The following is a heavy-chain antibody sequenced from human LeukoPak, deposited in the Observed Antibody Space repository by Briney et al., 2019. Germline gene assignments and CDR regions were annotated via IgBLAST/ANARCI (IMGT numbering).Heavy chain of an antibody. CDR1: GGSISSSSYY. D-gene: IGHD3-22*01. J-gene: IGHJ4*02. V-gene: IGHV4-39*01. Sequence: PSETLSLTCTASGGSISSSSYYWGWIRQPPGKGLEWIGSIYYSGSTYYNPSLKSRVTISVDTSKNQFSLKLSSVTAADTAVYYCARHTYYYDSSGYYVLYYFDYWGQGTLVTVSS. CDR2: IYYSGST. CDR3: ARHTYYYDSSGYYVLYYFDY.